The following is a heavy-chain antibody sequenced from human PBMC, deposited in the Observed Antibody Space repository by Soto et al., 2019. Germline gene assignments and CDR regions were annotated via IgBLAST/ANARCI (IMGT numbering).Heavy chain of an antibody. D-gene: IGHD5-12*01. J-gene: IGHJ6*04. CDR2: ISGSGGST. V-gene: IGHV3-23*01. CDR1: GFTFSSYA. Sequence: PGGSLILSCAASGFTFSSYAMSWVRRAPGKGLEWVSAISGSGGSTYYADSVNVRFTISRDNSKNTLYLQMNSLRAKDTAVYYCAKGGGYDFNNYYYGMDVWGEGTTVTVSS. CDR3: AKGGGYDFNNYYYGMDV.